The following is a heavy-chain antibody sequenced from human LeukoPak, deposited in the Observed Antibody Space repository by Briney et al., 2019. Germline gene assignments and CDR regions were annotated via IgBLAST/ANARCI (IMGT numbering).Heavy chain of an antibody. CDR2: ISTSATTL. D-gene: IGHD3-10*01. Sequence: PGGSPRLSCAASGFTFSSYSMNWIRQAPGKGLEWVSYISTSATTLYYADSVKGRFTISRDNAKNSLYLQMSSLRDEDTAVYYCARGTGYYGSGSWYYFDSWGQGTLVTVSS. CDR3: ARGTGYYGSGSWYYFDS. V-gene: IGHV3-48*02. J-gene: IGHJ4*02. CDR1: GFTFSSYS.